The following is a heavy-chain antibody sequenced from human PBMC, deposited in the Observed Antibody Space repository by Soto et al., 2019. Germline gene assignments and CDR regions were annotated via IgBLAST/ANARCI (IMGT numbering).Heavy chain of an antibody. CDR2: IYHSGST. J-gene: IGHJ6*02. D-gene: IGHD1-26*01. V-gene: IGHV4-4*02. CDR3: ARVSGSYYYGMDV. CDR1: GASISSSNW. Sequence: QVQLQESGPGLVKPSGTLSLTCAVSGASISSSNWWSWVRQPPGKGLEWIGEIYHSGSTNYNPSLTSRVTISVDKSKNQFSLKLSSGTAADTAVYYCARVSGSYYYGMDVWGQGTTVTVSS.